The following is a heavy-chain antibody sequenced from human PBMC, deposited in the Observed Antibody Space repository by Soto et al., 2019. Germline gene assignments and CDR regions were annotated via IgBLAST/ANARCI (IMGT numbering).Heavy chain of an antibody. CDR3: ARLDSSSWSYYFDY. V-gene: IGHV4-4*02. CDR2: IYHSGST. J-gene: IGHJ4*02. D-gene: IGHD6-13*01. CDR1: GGPISSSNW. Sequence: SETLSLTCAVSGGPISSSNWWSWVRQPPGKGLEWIGEIYHSGSTNYNPSLKSRVTISVDKSKNQFSLKLSSVTAADTAVYYCARLDSSSWSYYFDYWGQGTLVTVSS.